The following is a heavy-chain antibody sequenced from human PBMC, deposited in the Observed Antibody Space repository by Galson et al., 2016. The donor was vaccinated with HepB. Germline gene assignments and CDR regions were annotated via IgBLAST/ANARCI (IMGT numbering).Heavy chain of an antibody. J-gene: IGHJ6*02. D-gene: IGHD1-1*01. CDR2: IYHSGST. V-gene: IGHV4-39*01. CDR1: GGSISSSGYY. CDR3: ARRVPTYYYGMDV. Sequence: SETLSLTCTVSGGSISSSGYYWGWIRQPPGKGLEWIGSIYHSGSTYYNPSLKSRVTISGDTSKNQFSLKLSSVTAADTAVYFCARRVPTYYYGMDVWGQGTTVTVSS.